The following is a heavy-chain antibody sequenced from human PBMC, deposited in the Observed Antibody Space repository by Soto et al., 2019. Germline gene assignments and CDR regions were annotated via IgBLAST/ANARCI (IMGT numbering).Heavy chain of an antibody. J-gene: IGHJ6*02. V-gene: IGHV3-30-3*01. D-gene: IGHD1-1*01. CDR1: GFTFSSYA. CDR3: ARDSCYYYGMDV. Sequence: QVQLVESGGGVVQPGRSLRLSCAASGFTFSSYAMHWVRQAPGKGLEWVAVISYDGSNKYYADSVKGRFTISRDNSKNTLYLQMNSLRAEDTAVYYCARDSCYYYGMDVWGQGTTVTVSS. CDR2: ISYDGSNK.